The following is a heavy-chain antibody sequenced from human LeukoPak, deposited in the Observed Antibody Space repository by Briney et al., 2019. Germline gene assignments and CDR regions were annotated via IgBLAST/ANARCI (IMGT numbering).Heavy chain of an antibody. J-gene: IGHJ4*02. CDR1: GGSISSYY. CDR3: AREGRYCSSTSCSKSFDY. D-gene: IGHD2-2*01. Sequence: SETLSLTCTVSGGSISSYYWRWIRHPPGKGLEWIGYIYYSGSTNYNPSLKSRVTISVDTSKNQFSLKLSSVTAADTAVYYCAREGRYCSSTSCSKSFDYWGQGTLVTVSS. V-gene: IGHV4-59*01. CDR2: IYYSGST.